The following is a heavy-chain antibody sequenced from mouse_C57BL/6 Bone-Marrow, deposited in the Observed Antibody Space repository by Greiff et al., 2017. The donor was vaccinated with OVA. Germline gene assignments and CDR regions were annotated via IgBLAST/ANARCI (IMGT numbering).Heavy chain of an antibody. V-gene: IGHV1-64*01. CDR2: IHPNSGST. J-gene: IGHJ2*01. CDR1: GYTFTSYW. D-gene: IGHD6-1*01. CDR3: ARSEGSLFDY. Sequence: QVQLQQPGAELVKPGASVKLSCKASGYTFTSYWMHWVKQRPGQGLEWIGMIHPNSGSTNYNEKFKSKATLTVDKPSSTAYMQLSSLTSEDSAVYYCARSEGSLFDYWGQGTTLTVSS.